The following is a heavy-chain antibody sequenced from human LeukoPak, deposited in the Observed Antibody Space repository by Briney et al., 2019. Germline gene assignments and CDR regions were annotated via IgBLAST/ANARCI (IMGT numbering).Heavy chain of an antibody. V-gene: IGHV3-23*01. Sequence: GGSLRLPCAASGFTFSSYAMSWARQAPGKGLEWVSAISGSGGSTYYADSVKGRFTISRDNSKNTLYLQMNSLRAEDTAVYYCAKYDGSGSYYYYYYGMDVWGQGTTVTVSS. CDR1: GFTFSSYA. D-gene: IGHD3-10*01. CDR2: ISGSGGST. J-gene: IGHJ6*02. CDR3: AKYDGSGSYYYYYYGMDV.